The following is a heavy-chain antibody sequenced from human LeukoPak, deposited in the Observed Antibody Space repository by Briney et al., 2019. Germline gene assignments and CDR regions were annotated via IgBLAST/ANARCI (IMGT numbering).Heavy chain of an antibody. D-gene: IGHD5-18*01. CDR3: ATGDSYGGLDY. V-gene: IGHV1-69*06. CDR1: GGTFSSYA. Sequence: SVKVSCKASGGTFSSYAISWVRQAPGQGLEWMGGIIPIFGTANYAQKFQGRVTMTEDTSTDTAYMELSSLRSEDTAVYYCATGDSYGGLDYWGQGTLVTVSS. J-gene: IGHJ4*02. CDR2: IIPIFGTA.